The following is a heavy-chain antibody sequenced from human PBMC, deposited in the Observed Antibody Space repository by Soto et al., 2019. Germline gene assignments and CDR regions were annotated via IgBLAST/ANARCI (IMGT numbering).Heavy chain of an antibody. J-gene: IGHJ4*02. Sequence: PSETLSLTCAVYGGSMSNYHWSWIRQPPGKGLEWVGYIYSSGSTNYNPSLKSRVTISVDTSKNQFSLRLSSVTAADTAVYYCARVYYDSSGYPTLFDYWGQGTLVTVSS. V-gene: IGHV4-59*01. CDR3: ARVYYDSSGYPTLFDY. D-gene: IGHD3-22*01. CDR1: GGSMSNYH. CDR2: IYSSGST.